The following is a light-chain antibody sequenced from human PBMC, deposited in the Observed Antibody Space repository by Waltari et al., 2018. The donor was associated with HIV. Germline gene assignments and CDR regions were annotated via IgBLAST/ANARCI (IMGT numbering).Light chain of an antibody. CDR2: DAS. CDR1: QSVSSY. J-gene: IGKJ2*01. V-gene: IGKV3-11*01. CDR3: QQRSNWQYT. Sequence: EIVLTQSPATLSLSPGERATLSCRASQSVSSYLAWYQQKPGQAPRLLIYDASNRATGIPARFSGSGSGTDFTLTISSLEPEDFAVYYCQQRSNWQYTFGQGTMLEIK.